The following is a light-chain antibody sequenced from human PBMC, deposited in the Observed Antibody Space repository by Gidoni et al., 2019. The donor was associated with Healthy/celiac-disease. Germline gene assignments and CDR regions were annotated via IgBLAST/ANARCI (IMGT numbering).Light chain of an antibody. Sequence: QSALTQPASVSGSPGQSITISCTGTSSDVGGYNYVSWYQQPPGKAPKLMIYEVSNRPSGVSNRFSGSKSGSTASLTISGLRAEDEADYYCSSYTTSSTRVFGGGTKLTVL. CDR1: SSDVGGYNY. CDR2: EVS. V-gene: IGLV2-14*01. CDR3: SSYTTSSTRV. J-gene: IGLJ3*02.